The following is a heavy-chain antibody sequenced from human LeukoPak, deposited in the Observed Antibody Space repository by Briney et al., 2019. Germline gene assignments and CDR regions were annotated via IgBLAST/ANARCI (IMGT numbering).Heavy chain of an antibody. V-gene: IGHV4-4*02. CDR2: IYHSGNT. J-gene: IGHJ4*02. Sequence: SETLSLTCAVSGDSISSSHWWSWVHQSPGKGLEWIGEIYHSGNTNYNPSLKSRVAISLDKSSNQFSLRLMSVTAADTAMYFCAREEMPGKFDYWGQGILVTVSS. D-gene: IGHD1-26*01. CDR3: AREEMPGKFDY. CDR1: GDSISSSHW.